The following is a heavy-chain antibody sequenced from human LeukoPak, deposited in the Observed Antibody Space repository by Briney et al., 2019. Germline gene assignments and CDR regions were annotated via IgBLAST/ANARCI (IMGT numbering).Heavy chain of an antibody. CDR1: GGSISSGGYY. V-gene: IGHV4-31*03. CDR3: ARDRYLDAFDI. Sequence: TLSLTCTVSGGSISSGGYYWSWIRQHPGKGLEWIGYIYYSGSTYYNPSLKSRVTISVDTSKNQFSLKLSSVTAADTAVYYCARDRYLDAFDIWGQGTMVTVSS. CDR2: IYYSGST. D-gene: IGHD1-14*01. J-gene: IGHJ3*02.